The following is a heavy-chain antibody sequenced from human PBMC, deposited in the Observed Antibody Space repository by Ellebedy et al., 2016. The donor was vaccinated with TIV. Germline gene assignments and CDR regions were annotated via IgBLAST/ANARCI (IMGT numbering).Heavy chain of an antibody. CDR3: ASAGDWKLEY. V-gene: IGHV4-34*12. CDR1: GGSLSGYY. CDR2: IIQSGTM. D-gene: IGHD1-1*01. Sequence: MPSETLSLTCAVYGGSLSGYYWNWIRQPPGKGLEWIGEIIQSGTMNYSPSLKSRVTISVDKSKNQFSLKLSSVTAADTAVYYCASAGDWKLEYWGQGTLVTVSS. J-gene: IGHJ4*02.